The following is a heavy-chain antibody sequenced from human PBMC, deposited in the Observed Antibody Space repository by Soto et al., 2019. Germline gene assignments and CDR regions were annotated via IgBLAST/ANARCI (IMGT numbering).Heavy chain of an antibody. V-gene: IGHV3-43*01. CDR2: ISWDGGST. D-gene: IGHD3-10*01. CDR3: AKDYYGSGSYYPGLGY. J-gene: IGHJ4*02. Sequence: GGSLRLSCAASGFTFDDYTMHWVRQAPGKGLEWVSLISWDGGSTYYADSVKGRFTISRDNSKNSLYLQMNSLRTEDTALYYCAKDYYGSGSYYPGLGYWGQGTLVTVS. CDR1: GFTFDDYT.